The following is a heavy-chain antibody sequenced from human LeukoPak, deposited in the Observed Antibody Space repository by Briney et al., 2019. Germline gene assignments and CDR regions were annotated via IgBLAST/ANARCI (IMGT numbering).Heavy chain of an antibody. V-gene: IGHV3-23*01. D-gene: IGHD7-27*01. CDR1: GFTLSTNA. J-gene: IGHJ4*02. Sequence: GGSLRLSCLTSGFTLSTNAMSWVRQAPGKGLEWISGISGSGASTYYADSVKGRFTISRDNSRNTLYLQMNSLRGDDTAVYYCAKDGGLWVSAHWGDSWGRGTLVTVSS. CDR2: ISGSGAST. CDR3: AKDGGLWVSAHWGDS.